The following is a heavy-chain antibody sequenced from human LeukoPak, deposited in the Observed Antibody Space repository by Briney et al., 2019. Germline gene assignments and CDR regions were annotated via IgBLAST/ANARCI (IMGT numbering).Heavy chain of an antibody. J-gene: IGHJ3*02. CDR1: GGSISSYY. CDR2: IYTSGST. CDR3: ARVSTLGNMVASDI. D-gene: IGHD3-10*01. Sequence: SETLSLTCTVSGGSISSYYWSWIRQPAGKGLEWIGRIYTSGSTNYNPSLKSRVTMSVDTSKNQFSLKLSSVTAADTAVYYCARVSTLGNMVASDIWGQGTMVTVSS. V-gene: IGHV4-4*07.